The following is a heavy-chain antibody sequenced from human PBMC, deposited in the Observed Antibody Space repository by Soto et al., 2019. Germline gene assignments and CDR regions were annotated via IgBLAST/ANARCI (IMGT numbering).Heavy chain of an antibody. V-gene: IGHV3-11*01. D-gene: IGHD3-22*01. CDR2: ISSSGNII. J-gene: IGHJ4*02. CDR3: ARDLGYYASDGYFDY. CDR1: GFTFSDYY. Sequence: QVPLVESGENLVKPGGSLRLSCAGSGFTFSDYYMSWIRQAPGKGLEWVSYISSSGNIIYYADSVKGRFTISRDNAKNSLYLQMNSLRAEDTAVYYCARDLGYYASDGYFDYWGQGTLVTVSS.